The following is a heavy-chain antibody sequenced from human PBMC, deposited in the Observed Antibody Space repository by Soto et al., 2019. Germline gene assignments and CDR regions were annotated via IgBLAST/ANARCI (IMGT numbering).Heavy chain of an antibody. CDR1: GYSFTSYW. J-gene: IGHJ6*02. Sequence: GESLKISCKGSGYSFTSYWIGWVRQMPGKGLEWMGIIYPGDSDTRYSPSFQGQVTISADKSISTAYLQWSSLKASDTAMYYCARNKYSGYDYYYYYGMDVWGQGTTVTVSS. D-gene: IGHD5-12*01. V-gene: IGHV5-51*01. CDR2: IYPGDSDT. CDR3: ARNKYSGYDYYYYYGMDV.